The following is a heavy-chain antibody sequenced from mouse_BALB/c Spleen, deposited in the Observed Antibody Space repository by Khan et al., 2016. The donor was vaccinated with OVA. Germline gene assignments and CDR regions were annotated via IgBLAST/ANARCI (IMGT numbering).Heavy chain of an antibody. CDR3: ARDGNYRDD. J-gene: IGHJ4*01. Sequence: EVQLQESGPDLVKPSQSLSLTCTVTGYSITSGYSWHWIRQFPGNQLEWMAYIYYSGSINYNPSLKSRISITRDTSTNQFFLQLNSVTTEDTATYYCARDGNYRDDWGQGTSVTVSS. D-gene: IGHD2-1*01. CDR1: GYSITSGYS. V-gene: IGHV3-1*02. CDR2: IYYSGSI.